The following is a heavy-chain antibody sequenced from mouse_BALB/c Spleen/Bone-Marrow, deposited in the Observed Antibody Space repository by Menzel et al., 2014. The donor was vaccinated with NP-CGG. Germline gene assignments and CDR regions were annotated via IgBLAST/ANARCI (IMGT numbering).Heavy chain of an antibody. CDR2: LNPSNGGT. CDR3: TRWYYGNYFDY. Sequence: QVQLQQSGAELVKPGASVKLSCKASGYTFTSYYMYWVKQRPGQGLEWIGELNPSNGGTNFNEKFKSKATLTVDKSSSTAYMQLSSLTSEDSAVYYCTRWYYGNYFDYWGQGTTLTVSS. CDR1: GYTFTSYY. D-gene: IGHD2-1*01. V-gene: IGHV1S81*02. J-gene: IGHJ2*01.